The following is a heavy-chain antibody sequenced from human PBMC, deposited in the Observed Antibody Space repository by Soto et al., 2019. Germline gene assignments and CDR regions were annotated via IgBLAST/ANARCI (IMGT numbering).Heavy chain of an antibody. CDR1: GFTFSSYW. CDR3: ARDGHIVVVTAIRPNAFDI. J-gene: IGHJ3*02. Sequence: GGSLRLSWAASGFTFSSYWVSWVRQAPGKGLEWVANIKQDGSEKYYVDSVKGRFTISRDNAKNSLYLQMNSLRAEDTAVYYCARDGHIVVVTAIRPNAFDIWGQGTMVTVSS. CDR2: IKQDGSEK. V-gene: IGHV3-7*05. D-gene: IGHD2-21*02.